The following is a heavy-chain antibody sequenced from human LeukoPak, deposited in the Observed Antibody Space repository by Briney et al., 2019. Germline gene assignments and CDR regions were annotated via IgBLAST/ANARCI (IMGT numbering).Heavy chain of an antibody. J-gene: IGHJ4*02. D-gene: IGHD5-24*01. Sequence: PGGSLRLSCAASGFTFSSYSMNWVRQAPGKGLEWVSSISSSSSYIYYADSVKGRFTISRDNAKNSLYLQMNSLRAEDTAVYYCAREDRDGGIGDYWGQGTLVTVSS. V-gene: IGHV3-21*01. CDR1: GFTFSSYS. CDR2: ISSSSSYI. CDR3: AREDRDGGIGDY.